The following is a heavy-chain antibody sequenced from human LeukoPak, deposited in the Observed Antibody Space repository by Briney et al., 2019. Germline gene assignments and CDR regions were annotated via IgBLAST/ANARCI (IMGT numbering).Heavy chain of an antibody. D-gene: IGHD4-17*01. CDR2: IIPIFGTA. V-gene: IGHV1-69*13. CDR1: GGTFSSYA. Sequence: EASVKVSCKASGGTFSSYAISWVRQAPGQGLEWMGGIIPIFGTANYAQKFQGRVTITADESTSTAYMELSSLRSEDTAVYYCARGAVTTPDGNYYYGMDVWGQGTTVTVSS. CDR3: ARGAVTTPDGNYYYGMDV. J-gene: IGHJ6*02.